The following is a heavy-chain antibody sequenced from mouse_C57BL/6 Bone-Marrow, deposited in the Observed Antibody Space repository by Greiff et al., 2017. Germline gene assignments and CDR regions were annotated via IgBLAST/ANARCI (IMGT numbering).Heavy chain of an antibody. CDR3: ATTMVYYYAMDY. V-gene: IGHV1-69*01. D-gene: IGHD2-2*01. CDR2: IDPSDSYT. CDR1: GYTFTSYW. J-gene: IGHJ4*01. Sequence: QVQLQQSGAELVRPGSSVKMSCKASGYTFTSYWMHWVKQRPGQGLEWIGEIDPSDSYTNYNQKFKGKSTLTVDKSSSTAYMQLSSLTSEDSAVYYCATTMVYYYAMDYWGQGTSVTVSS.